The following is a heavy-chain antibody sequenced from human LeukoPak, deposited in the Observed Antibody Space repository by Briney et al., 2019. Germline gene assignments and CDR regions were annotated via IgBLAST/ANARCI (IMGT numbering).Heavy chain of an antibody. CDR2: IGSSSSGTPI. CDR3: ARENQFSSGWTPPGY. V-gene: IGHV3-11*01. D-gene: IGHD6-19*01. CDR1: GFSVSDYY. J-gene: IGHJ4*02. Sequence: GGSLRLSCAASGFSVSDYYMTWIRQAPGKGLEWVSYIGSSSSGTPIYYPDSVWGLFTISRDTAKNSLYLQMNSLTAEDTAIYYCARENQFSSGWTPPGYWGQGTLVTVSS.